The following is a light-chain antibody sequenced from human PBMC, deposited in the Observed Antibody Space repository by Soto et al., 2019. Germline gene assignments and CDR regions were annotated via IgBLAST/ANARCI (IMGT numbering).Light chain of an antibody. Sequence: QSVLTQPPPVSEAPRQRVTISCSGSSSNVGNNAVSWYQQFPGKAPKLLIYYDDVLPSGVSDRFSGSKSGTSASLAISGLQSEDEADYYCAAWDDRLDGVVFGGGTKLTVL. J-gene: IGLJ2*01. CDR3: AAWDDRLDGVV. CDR2: YDD. V-gene: IGLV1-36*01. CDR1: SSNVGNNA.